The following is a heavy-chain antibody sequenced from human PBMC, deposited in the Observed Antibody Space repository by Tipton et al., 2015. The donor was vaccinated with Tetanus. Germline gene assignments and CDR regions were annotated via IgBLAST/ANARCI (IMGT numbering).Heavy chain of an antibody. J-gene: IGHJ4*02. CDR2: INPNSGGT. CDR1: GYSSIGYY. CDR3: ARATANSAFDF. V-gene: IGHV1-2*02. D-gene: IGHD2-21*02. Sequence: QSGPEVKKPGASLKVSCKASGYSSIGYYIHWVRQVPGQRLEWMAWINPNSGGTDFARKFQGRVTVTRDTSISTAYMELSGLRSDDTAVYFCARATANSAFDFWGQGTRVIVSS.